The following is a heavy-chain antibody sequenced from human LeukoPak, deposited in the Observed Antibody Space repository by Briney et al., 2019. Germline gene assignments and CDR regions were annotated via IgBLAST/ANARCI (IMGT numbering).Heavy chain of an antibody. D-gene: IGHD3-10*01. V-gene: IGHV1-46*01. CDR3: ARGPRGSGSRRFNWFDP. Sequence: ASVKVSCKASGYTFTSYCMHWVRQAPGQGLEWMGIINPSGGSTSYAQKFQGRVTMTRDTSTSTVYMELSSLRSEDTAVYYCARGPRGSGSRRFNWFDPWGQGTLVTVSS. CDR1: GYTFTSYC. J-gene: IGHJ5*02. CDR2: INPSGGST.